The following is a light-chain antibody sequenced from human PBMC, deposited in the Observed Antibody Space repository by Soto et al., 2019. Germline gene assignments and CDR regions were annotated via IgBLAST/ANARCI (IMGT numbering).Light chain of an antibody. Sequence: DIQMTQPPSTLSASVGDRVTITCRASQSIRSWLAWYQQKPGKAPKLLIYDASSLESGVASRFSGSGSGTEFTLTISSLQTDDFAAYYCQQYNSYPRTFGGGTKVDIK. V-gene: IGKV1-5*01. CDR2: DAS. CDR3: QQYNSYPRT. CDR1: QSIRSW. J-gene: IGKJ4*01.